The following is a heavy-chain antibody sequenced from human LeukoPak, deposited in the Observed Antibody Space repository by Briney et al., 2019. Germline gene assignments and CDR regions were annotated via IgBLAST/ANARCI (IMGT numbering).Heavy chain of an antibody. Sequence: PGGSLRLSCAASGFTFSSYSMNWVRQAPGKGLEWVSSISSSSSYIYYADSVKGRFTISRDNAKNSLYLQMNSLRAEDTAVYYCARSATVTTGYFDYWGQGTLVTVSS. V-gene: IGHV3-21*01. J-gene: IGHJ4*02. D-gene: IGHD4-17*01. CDR3: ARSATVTTGYFDY. CDR1: GFTFSSYS. CDR2: ISSSSSYI.